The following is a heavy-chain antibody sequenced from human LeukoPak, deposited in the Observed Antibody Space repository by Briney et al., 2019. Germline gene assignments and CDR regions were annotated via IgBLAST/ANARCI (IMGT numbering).Heavy chain of an antibody. V-gene: IGHV1-2*02. CDR3: ARVIPGYSSGGGGGFDL. J-gene: IGHJ2*01. Sequence: ASVKVSCKASGYTFTGYYMHWVRQAPGQGLEWMGWINPNSGGTNYAQKFQGRVTMTRDTSISTAYMELSRLRSDDTAVYYCARVIPGYSSGGGGGFDLWGRGTLVTVSS. CDR2: INPNSGGT. D-gene: IGHD6-19*01. CDR1: GYTFTGYY.